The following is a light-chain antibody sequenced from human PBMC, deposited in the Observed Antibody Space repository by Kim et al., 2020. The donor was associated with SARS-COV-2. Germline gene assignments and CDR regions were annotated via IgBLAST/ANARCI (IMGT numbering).Light chain of an antibody. J-gene: IGLJ2*01. V-gene: IGLV2-8*01. CDR3: SSYAGSNNLV. Sequence: GESGTISCTGTSSDVGGYNYVSWYQQHPGNAPKLMIYEVSKRPSGVPDRFSGSKSGNTASLTVSGLQAEDEADYYCSSYAGSNNLVFGGGTQLTVL. CDR2: EVS. CDR1: SSDVGGYNY.